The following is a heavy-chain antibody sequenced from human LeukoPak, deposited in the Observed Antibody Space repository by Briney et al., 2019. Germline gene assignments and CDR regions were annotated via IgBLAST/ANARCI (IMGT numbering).Heavy chain of an antibody. J-gene: IGHJ4*02. D-gene: IGHD5-18*01. CDR2: IYYSGNT. CDR3: AREQLWLRAFDY. V-gene: IGHV4-59*12. CDR1: GGSISSYY. Sequence: SETLSLTCTVSGGSISSYYWSWIRQPPGKGLEWIGYIYYSGNTNYNPSLRSRVTISVDTSKNQFSLKLSSVTAADTAVYYCAREQLWLRAFDYWGQGTLVTVSS.